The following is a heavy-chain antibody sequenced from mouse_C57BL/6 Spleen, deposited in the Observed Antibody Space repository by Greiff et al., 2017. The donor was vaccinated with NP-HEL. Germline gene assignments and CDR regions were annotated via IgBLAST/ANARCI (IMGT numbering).Heavy chain of an antibody. CDR1: GYAFSSSW. D-gene: IGHD1-1*02. J-gene: IGHJ2*01. V-gene: IGHV1-82*01. Sequence: VQLQQSGPELVKPGASVKISCKASGYAFSSSWMNWVKQRPGKGLEWIGRIYPGDGDTNYNGKFKGKATLTADKSSSTAYMQLSSLTSGASAVYFCAVWGSNGVYFDYWGQGTTLTVSS. CDR3: AVWGSNGVYFDY. CDR2: IYPGDGDT.